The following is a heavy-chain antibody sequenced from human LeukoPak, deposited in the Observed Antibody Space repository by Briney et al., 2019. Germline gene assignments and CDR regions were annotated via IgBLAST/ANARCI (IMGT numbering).Heavy chain of an antibody. CDR3: ARDRQYGMDV. J-gene: IGHJ6*02. Sequence: PGGSLRLSCAASGFTFSSYWMHWVRQAPGKGLAWVSRINTDGSTTNYADSVKGRFTISRDNAKNTLYLQMNSLRGEDTAVYYCARDRQYGMDVWAKGPRSPSP. CDR2: INTDGSTT. CDR1: GFTFSSYW. V-gene: IGHV3-74*01.